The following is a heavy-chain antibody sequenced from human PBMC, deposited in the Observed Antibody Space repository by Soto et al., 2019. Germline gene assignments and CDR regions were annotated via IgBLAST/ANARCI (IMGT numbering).Heavy chain of an antibody. D-gene: IGHD6-19*01. V-gene: IGHV4-61*05. Sequence: SETLSLTCTVSGGSISSSSYYWGWIRQPPGKGLEWIGSIHSSGSTNYNPSLKSQVTISVYTSKSQFSLKLSSVTAADTAVYYCARYHSSVAYFDYWGQGTLVTVSS. CDR3: ARYHSSVAYFDY. J-gene: IGHJ4*02. CDR2: IHSSGST. CDR1: GGSISSSSYY.